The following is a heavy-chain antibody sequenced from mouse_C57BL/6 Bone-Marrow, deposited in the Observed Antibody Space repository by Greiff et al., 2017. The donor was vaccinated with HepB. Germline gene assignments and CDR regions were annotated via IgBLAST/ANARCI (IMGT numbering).Heavy chain of an antibody. V-gene: IGHV1-82*01. Sequence: VQVVESGPELVKPGASVKISCKASGYAFSSSWMNWVKQRPGKGLEWIGRIYPGDGDTNYNGKFKGKATLTADKSSSTAYMQLSSLTSEDSAVYFCARLLFPWFAYWGQGTLVTVSA. CDR1: GYAFSSSW. CDR3: ARLLFPWFAY. CDR2: IYPGDGDT. D-gene: IGHD2-1*01. J-gene: IGHJ3*01.